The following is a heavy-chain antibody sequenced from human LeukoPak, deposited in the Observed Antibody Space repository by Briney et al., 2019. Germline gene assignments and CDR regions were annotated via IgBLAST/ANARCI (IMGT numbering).Heavy chain of an antibody. Sequence: SETLSLTCTVPGGSISSYYWSWIRQPPGKGLEWIGYIYYSGSTNYNPSLKSRVTISVDTSKNQFSLKLSSVTAADTAVYYCARVGRDDRALYYFDYWGQGTLVTVSS. J-gene: IGHJ4*02. CDR1: GGSISSYY. CDR3: ARVGRDDRALYYFDY. CDR2: IYYSGST. V-gene: IGHV4-59*01.